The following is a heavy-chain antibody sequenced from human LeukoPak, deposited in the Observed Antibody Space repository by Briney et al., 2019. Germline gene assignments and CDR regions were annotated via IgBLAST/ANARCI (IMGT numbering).Heavy chain of an antibody. J-gene: IGHJ4*02. CDR1: GGPISSSSYY. D-gene: IGHD6-19*01. Sequence: SETLSLTCTVSGGPISSSSYYWGWIRQPPGKGLEWIGSIYYSGSTYYNPSLKSRVTISVDTSKNQFSLKLSSVTAADTAVYYCARRASSGCFDYWGQGTLVTVSS. CDR2: IYYSGST. CDR3: ARRASSGCFDY. V-gene: IGHV4-39*01.